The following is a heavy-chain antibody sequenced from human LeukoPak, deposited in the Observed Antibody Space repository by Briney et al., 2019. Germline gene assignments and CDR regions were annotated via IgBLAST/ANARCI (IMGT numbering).Heavy chain of an antibody. V-gene: IGHV3-64*01. CDR2: ISSNGGST. D-gene: IGHD3-10*01. Sequence: GRSLRLSCAASGFTFSSYAMHWVRQAPGKGLEYVSAISSNGGSTYYANSVKGRFTISRDNSKNTLYLQMGSLRAEYMAVYYCATELISMVRGGIITSFDYWGQGTLVTVSS. CDR1: GFTFSSYA. CDR3: ATELISMVRGGIITSFDY. J-gene: IGHJ4*02.